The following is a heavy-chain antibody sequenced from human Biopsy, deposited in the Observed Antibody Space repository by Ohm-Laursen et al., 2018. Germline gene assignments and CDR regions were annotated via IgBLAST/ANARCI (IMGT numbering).Heavy chain of an antibody. CDR1: GFTFDDHA. J-gene: IGHJ6*02. Sequence: SLRLSCTASGFTFDDHAMHWVRQPPGKGLEWVSGISWNRDKIGYADSVKGRFTISRDNAKNSLYLQMNSLRAEDTAFYYCTKDQDYGDYGMDVWGQGTTVTVSS. D-gene: IGHD4-17*01. CDR2: ISWNRDKI. V-gene: IGHV3-9*01. CDR3: TKDQDYGDYGMDV.